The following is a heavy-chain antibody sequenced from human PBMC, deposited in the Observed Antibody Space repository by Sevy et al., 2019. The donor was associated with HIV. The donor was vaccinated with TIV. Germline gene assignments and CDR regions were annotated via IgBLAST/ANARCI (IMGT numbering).Heavy chain of an antibody. D-gene: IGHD6-19*01. J-gene: IGHJ4*02. CDR1: GDSISSNY. V-gene: IGHV4-59*12. CDR3: ARDTVAGTKTFDY. Sequence: SDTLSLTCTVSGDSISSNYWNWIRQPPGKGLEWIGYIYYSGSTNYNPSLKSRVTISVDTSKNQFSLKLSSVTAADTAVYYCARDTVAGTKTFDYWGQGTLVTVSS. CDR2: IYYSGST.